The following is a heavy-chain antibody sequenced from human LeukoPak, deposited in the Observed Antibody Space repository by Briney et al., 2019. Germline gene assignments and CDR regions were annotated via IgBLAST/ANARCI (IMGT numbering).Heavy chain of an antibody. J-gene: IGHJ4*02. Sequence: GGSLRLSCVASGFTFSSYAMHWVRQAPGKGLEWVAVISYDGSNKYYADSVKGRFTISRDNSKDTLYLQMNSLRAEDTAVYYCARAVAGTDYFDYWGQGTLVTVSS. CDR1: GFTFSSYA. CDR3: ARAVAGTDYFDY. CDR2: ISYDGSNK. D-gene: IGHD6-19*01. V-gene: IGHV3-30*04.